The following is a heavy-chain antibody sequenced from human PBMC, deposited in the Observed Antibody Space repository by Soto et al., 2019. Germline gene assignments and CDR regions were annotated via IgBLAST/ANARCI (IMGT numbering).Heavy chain of an antibody. J-gene: IGHJ2*01. CDR2: INAGNGNT. D-gene: IGHD1-26*01. CDR3: ERGRSLYWYFDL. Sequence: QVQLVLSGAEVKKPGASVKVSCKASGYTFTSYAMHWVRQAPGQRLEWMGWINAGNGNTKYSQKFQGRVTITRDTSASTAYMELSSLRSEDTAVYYCERGRSLYWYFDLWGRVTLATVSS. V-gene: IGHV1-3*01. CDR1: GYTFTSYA.